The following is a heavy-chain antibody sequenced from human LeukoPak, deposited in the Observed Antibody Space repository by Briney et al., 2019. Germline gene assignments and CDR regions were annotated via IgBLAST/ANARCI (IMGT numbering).Heavy chain of an antibody. CDR3: AKNNGWFHLAQ. D-gene: IGHD6-19*01. Sequence: GGSLRLSCAASGFSFSTYSFSWVRQAPGKGLEWVGHIKSDGSAQYYVDSVKGRFSISRDNAENAVYLQMSSLRVEDTALYYCAKNNGWFHLAQWGQGTLVTVSS. J-gene: IGHJ4*02. CDR2: IKSDGSAQ. V-gene: IGHV3-7*03. CDR1: GFSFSTYS.